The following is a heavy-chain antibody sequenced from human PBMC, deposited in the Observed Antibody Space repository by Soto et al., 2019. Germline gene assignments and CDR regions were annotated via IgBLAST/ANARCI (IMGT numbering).Heavy chain of an antibody. CDR1: GYDFARTW. CDR2: IYPGDSET. J-gene: IGHJ4*02. V-gene: IGHV5-51*01. D-gene: IGHD2-21*01. CDR3: ARLVVAYESYFDH. Sequence: GESLKISCKASGYDFARTWIGWVRQLPGKGLDWLGIIYPGDSETRYSPSFRGQVTFSVDMSISTAYLQWSSLKTSDIAIYYCARLVVAYESYFDHWGQGTRVTVSS.